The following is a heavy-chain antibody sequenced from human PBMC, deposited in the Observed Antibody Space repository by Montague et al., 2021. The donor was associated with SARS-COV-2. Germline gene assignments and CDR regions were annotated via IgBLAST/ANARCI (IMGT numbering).Heavy chain of an antibody. CDR1: GGSISSGGYY. CDR3: ASAATITMIVVVIDAFDI. Sequence: TLSLTCTVSGGSISSGGYYWSWIRQHPGKGLEWIGYIHYSGSTYYNPSLKSRVTISVDTSKNQFSLKLSSVTAADTAVYYCASAATITMIVVVIDAFDIWGQGTMVTVSS. D-gene: IGHD3-22*01. CDR2: IHYSGST. V-gene: IGHV4-31*03. J-gene: IGHJ3*02.